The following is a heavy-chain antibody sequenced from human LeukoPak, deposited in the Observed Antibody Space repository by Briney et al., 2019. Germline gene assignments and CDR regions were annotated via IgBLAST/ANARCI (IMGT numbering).Heavy chain of an antibody. CDR3: ATRRFGELTY. J-gene: IGHJ4*02. CDR2: ISYSGST. CDR1: GGSISSSY. V-gene: IGHV4-59*01. Sequence: SETLSLTCTVSGGSISSSYWSWIRQPPGKGLEYIGYISYSGSTNYNPSLTSRVTISVDTSKNQFSLKLSSVTAADTAVYYCATRRFGELTYWGPGTLVTVSS. D-gene: IGHD3-10*01.